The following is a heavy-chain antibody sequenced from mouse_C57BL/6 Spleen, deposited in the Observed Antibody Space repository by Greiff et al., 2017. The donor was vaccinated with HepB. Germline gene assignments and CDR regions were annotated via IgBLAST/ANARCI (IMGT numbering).Heavy chain of an antibody. Sequence: VQLQQSGAELVKPGASVKLSCTASGFNIKDFYMHWVKQRTEQGLEWIGRIDPEDGETKYAPKFQDKATITADTSSNTAYLQLSSLTSEDTAVYYCARCYYGSSYRYFDVWGTGTTVTVSS. V-gene: IGHV14-2*01. CDR1: GFNIKDFY. D-gene: IGHD1-1*01. CDR3: ARCYYGSSYRYFDV. CDR2: IDPEDGET. J-gene: IGHJ1*03.